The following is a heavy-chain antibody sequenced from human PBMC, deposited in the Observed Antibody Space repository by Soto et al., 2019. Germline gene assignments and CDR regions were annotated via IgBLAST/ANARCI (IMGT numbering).Heavy chain of an antibody. CDR3: AAMIVIRAGNWFAL. Sequence: QVQLQESGPGLVKPSETQSLTCTVSGGFVGSGSYYWSWIRQPPGKGLEWIGYIYYSGSTNYNPSPKSRVTISVDTSKNKFSPKLSSVTDADTAVYYCAAMIVIRAGNWFALWGQGTLVTVSS. CDR2: IYYSGST. CDR1: GGFVGSGSYY. V-gene: IGHV4-61*01. J-gene: IGHJ5*02. D-gene: IGHD3-22*01.